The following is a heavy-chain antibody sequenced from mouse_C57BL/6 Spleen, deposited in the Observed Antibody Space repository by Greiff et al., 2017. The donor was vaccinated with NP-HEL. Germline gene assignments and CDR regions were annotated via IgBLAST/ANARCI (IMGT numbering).Heavy chain of an antibody. V-gene: IGHV1-80*01. CDR2: IYPGDGDT. Sequence: QVQLQQSGAELVKPGASVKISCKASGYAFSSYWMNWVKQRPGKGLEWIGQIYPGDGDTNYNGKFKGKATLTADKSSSTAYMQLSSLTSEDSAVYFCARRGTAQATDAMDYWGQGTSVTVSS. CDR3: ARRGTAQATDAMDY. D-gene: IGHD3-2*02. CDR1: GYAFSSYW. J-gene: IGHJ4*01.